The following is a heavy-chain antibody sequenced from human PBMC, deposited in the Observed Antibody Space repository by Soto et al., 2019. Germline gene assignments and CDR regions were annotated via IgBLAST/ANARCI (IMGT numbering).Heavy chain of an antibody. CDR2: ISYDGSNK. D-gene: IGHD3-22*01. CDR1: GFTFSSYG. Sequence: QPGGSLRLSCAASGFTFSSYGMHWVRQAPGKGLEWVAVISYDGSNKYYADSVKGRFTISRDNSKNSLYLQMNSLRAEDTAVYYCARAHYTHHSSGYYYGASAFDIWGQGTMVTV. J-gene: IGHJ3*02. V-gene: IGHV3-30*03. CDR3: ARAHYTHHSSGYYYGASAFDI.